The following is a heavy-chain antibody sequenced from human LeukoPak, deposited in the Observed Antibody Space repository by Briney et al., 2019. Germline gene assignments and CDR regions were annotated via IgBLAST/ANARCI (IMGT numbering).Heavy chain of an antibody. J-gene: IGHJ6*03. V-gene: IGHV4-4*07. CDR2: IYISGST. D-gene: IGHD3-22*01. CDR3: ARELVFRADYYDSRGYYHYYNYYYMDV. CDR1: DDSISSYY. Sequence: SETLSLTCTVSDDSISSYYWSWIRQPAGKGLEWIGRIYISGSTNYNPSLKGRVSMSVDTPKDQFSLKLSAVTAADTAIYYCARELVFRADYYDSRGYYHYYNYYYMDVWGRGTTVTISS.